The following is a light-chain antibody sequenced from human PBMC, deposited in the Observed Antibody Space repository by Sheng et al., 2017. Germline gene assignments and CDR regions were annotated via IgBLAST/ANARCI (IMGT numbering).Light chain of an antibody. Sequence: DIHMTQSPSSVSASVGDRVTITCRASQGISTWLAWYQQKPGKGPKLLIYAASSLQNGVPSSVSGGGFGTDYTLTIDSLEPEDFATYYCQQYYSTPRTFGGGTE. CDR1: QGISTW. CDR2: AAS. J-gene: IGKJ4*01. CDR3: QQYYSTPRT. V-gene: IGKV1-12*01.